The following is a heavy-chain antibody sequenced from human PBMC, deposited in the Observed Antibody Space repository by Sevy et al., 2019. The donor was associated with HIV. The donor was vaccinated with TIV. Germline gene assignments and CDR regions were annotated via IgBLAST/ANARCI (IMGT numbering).Heavy chain of an antibody. CDR1: GGSVSSRSDC. V-gene: IGHV4-61*03. CDR3: ARFPTAPDYSSGYLFVS. J-gene: IGHJ4*02. CDR2: MYYSGST. Sequence: SETLSLTCTVSGGSVSSRSDCWSWIRQAPGKGLEWIGYMYYSGSTNYNPSLKSRVTISIDTSKIHFSLNLRSVTAMDTAVYYCARFPTAPDYSSGYLFVSWGQGTLVTVSS. D-gene: IGHD6-19*01.